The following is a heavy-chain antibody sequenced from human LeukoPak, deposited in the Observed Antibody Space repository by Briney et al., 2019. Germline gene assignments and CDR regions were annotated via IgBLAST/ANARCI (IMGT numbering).Heavy chain of an antibody. D-gene: IGHD6-13*01. V-gene: IGHV4-59*08. CDR3: ARSGGYSSPEGI. Sequence: SGTLSLTCTVSGGSISSYYWSWIRQPPGKGLEWIGYIYYSGSTNYNPSLKSRVTISVDTSKNQFSLKLSSVTAADTAVYYCARSGGYSSPEGIWGQGTMVTVSS. J-gene: IGHJ3*02. CDR2: IYYSGST. CDR1: GGSISSYY.